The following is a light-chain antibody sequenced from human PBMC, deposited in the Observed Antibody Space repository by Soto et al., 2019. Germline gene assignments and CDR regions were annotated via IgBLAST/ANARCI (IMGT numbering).Light chain of an antibody. Sequence: DIHLTQSPSTLSASVGDRVTITCRASQSISSWLAWYQQKPGKAPKLLIYKASSLESGVPSRFSGSGSGTEFTLTISSLQPDDFATYYCQQCNSYWTFGQGTKVDIK. CDR3: QQCNSYWT. V-gene: IGKV1-5*03. CDR2: KAS. CDR1: QSISSW. J-gene: IGKJ1*01.